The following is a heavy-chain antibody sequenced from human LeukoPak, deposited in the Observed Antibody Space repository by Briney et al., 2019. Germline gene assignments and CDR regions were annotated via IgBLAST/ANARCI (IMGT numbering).Heavy chain of an antibody. Sequence: GGSLRLSCAASGFTFSSYAMSWVRQAPGKGLEWISYISLSSSMIYYADSVKGRFTISRDNAKNSLYLQMNSLRAEDTAVYYCARGVAAGDYWGQGTLVNVSS. J-gene: IGHJ4*02. CDR1: GFTFSSYA. CDR2: ISLSSSMI. D-gene: IGHD6-13*01. V-gene: IGHV3-48*04. CDR3: ARGVAAGDY.